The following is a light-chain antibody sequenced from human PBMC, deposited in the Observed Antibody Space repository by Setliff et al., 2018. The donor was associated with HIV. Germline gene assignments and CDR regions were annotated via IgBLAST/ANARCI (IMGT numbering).Light chain of an antibody. V-gene: IGLV2-14*01. CDR2: EVS. CDR1: SSDVGGYNY. Sequence: VLTQPASVSGSPGQSITISRTGTSSDVGGYNYVSWYQQHPGKAPKLIIYEVSNRPSGISNRFSGSKSGNTASLTISGLQPEDEADYYCSSYTIRNTLLFGTGTKVTVL. CDR3: SSYTIRNTLL. J-gene: IGLJ1*01.